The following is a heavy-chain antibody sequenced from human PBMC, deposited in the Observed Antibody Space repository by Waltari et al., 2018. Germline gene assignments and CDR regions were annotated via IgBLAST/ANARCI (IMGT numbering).Heavy chain of an antibody. CDR3: ARNSSGWSFDS. Sequence: QVQLQESGPGLVKPSETLSVTCTVSGDSIRSNYYWGWIRQPPGKGLEWIGTMWHGGSTYDTPSLKSRVSISMDTSKNQCSLKLNSVTAADTAVYYCARNSSGWSFDSWGQGTLVTVSS. V-gene: IGHV4-38-2*02. J-gene: IGHJ4*02. CDR2: MWHGGST. D-gene: IGHD6-19*01. CDR1: GDSIRSNYY.